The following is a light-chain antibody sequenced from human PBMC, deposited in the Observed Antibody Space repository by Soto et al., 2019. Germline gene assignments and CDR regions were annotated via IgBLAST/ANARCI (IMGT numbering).Light chain of an antibody. CDR3: QQYGGSPIT. J-gene: IGKJ5*01. CDR1: QSVNTK. V-gene: IGKV3-20*01. Sequence: IVLTQSPGTLSLSPGDRFTLSCRASQSVNTKLAWYQQKPGQAPTLLMSGASNRASGVPVRFSGSGSGTDFTLTISRLEPEDFALYYCQQYGGSPITFGLGTRLEIK. CDR2: GAS.